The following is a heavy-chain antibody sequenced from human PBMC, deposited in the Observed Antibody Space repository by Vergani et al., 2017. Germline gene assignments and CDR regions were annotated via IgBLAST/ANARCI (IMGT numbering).Heavy chain of an antibody. J-gene: IGHJ4*02. D-gene: IGHD4-11*01. Sequence: QVQLQESGPGLVKPSETLSLTCAVSGYFISSGFHWGWIRQPPGKGLEWIASIYHSGSTYYNPSLKSRVSISKDTSKNQFSLKLSSVTAADTAVYYCARSDSNYVFFDYWGQGTLVTVSS. CDR1: GYFISSGFH. CDR2: IYHSGST. V-gene: IGHV4-38-2*01. CDR3: ARSDSNYVFFDY.